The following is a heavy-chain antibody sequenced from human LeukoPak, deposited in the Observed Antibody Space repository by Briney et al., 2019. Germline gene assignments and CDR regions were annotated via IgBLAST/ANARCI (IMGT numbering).Heavy chain of an antibody. V-gene: IGHV3-30-3*01. D-gene: IGHD1-26*01. CDR2: ISYDGSNK. CDR3: ARELVGANDY. Sequence: GRSLRLSCAASGFTFSSYAMHWVRQAPGKGLEWVAVISYDGSNKYYADSVKGRFTISRDNSKNTLYLQMNSLRAEDTAVYYCARELVGANDYWGQGTLVTVSS. J-gene: IGHJ4*02. CDR1: GFTFSSYA.